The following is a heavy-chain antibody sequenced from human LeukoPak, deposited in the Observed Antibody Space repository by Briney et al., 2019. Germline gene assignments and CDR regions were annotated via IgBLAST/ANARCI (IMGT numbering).Heavy chain of an antibody. Sequence: PGGSLRLSCAASGFTFSSYWMSWVRQAPGKGLEGVAYIKRDGSEKYYVDSVKGRFTIPRDNAKNSLYLQMNSLRAEDTAVYYCARDIEAFDIWGQGTMVTVSS. CDR2: IKRDGSEK. D-gene: IGHD3-16*02. V-gene: IGHV3-7*01. J-gene: IGHJ3*02. CDR1: GFTFSSYW. CDR3: ARDIEAFDI.